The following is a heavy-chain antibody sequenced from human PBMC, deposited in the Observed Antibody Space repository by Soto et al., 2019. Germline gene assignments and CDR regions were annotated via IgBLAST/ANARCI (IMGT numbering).Heavy chain of an antibody. D-gene: IGHD1-26*01. Sequence: QVQLQESGPGLVKPSETLSLTCTVSGGSVSSGSYYWSWIRQPPGKGLEWIGYIYYSGSTNYNPSPKSRVTISVDTAKNQFSLKLSSVTAADTAVYYFAGARGTPYSGSYYVHYRFDYWGPGTLVTVSS. CDR3: AGARGTPYSGSYYVHYRFDY. CDR2: IYYSGST. J-gene: IGHJ4*02. V-gene: IGHV4-61*01. CDR1: GGSVSSGSYY.